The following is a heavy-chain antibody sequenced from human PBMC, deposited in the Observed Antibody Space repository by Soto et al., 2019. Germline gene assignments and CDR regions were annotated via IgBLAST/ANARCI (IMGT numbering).Heavy chain of an antibody. CDR3: ARDLEARGPSGAFDI. Sequence: SVKVSCKASGGTFSSYAISWVRQAPGQGLEWMGGIIPIFGTANYAQKFQGRVTITADESTSTAYMELSSLRSEDTAVYYCARDLEARGPSGAFDIRGQGTMVTVS. CDR2: IIPIFGTA. D-gene: IGHD6-6*01. V-gene: IGHV1-69*13. J-gene: IGHJ3*02. CDR1: GGTFSSYA.